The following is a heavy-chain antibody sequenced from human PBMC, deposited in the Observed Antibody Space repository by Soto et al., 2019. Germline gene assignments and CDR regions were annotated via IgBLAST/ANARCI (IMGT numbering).Heavy chain of an antibody. CDR3: ARDSESVVVPAAMRPHNWFDP. J-gene: IGHJ5*02. D-gene: IGHD2-2*01. CDR1: GFTFSSYS. Sequence: GGSLSLSCAASGFTFSSYSMNWVRQAPGKGLEWVSSISSSSSYIYYADSVKGRFTISRDNAKNSLYLQMNSLRAEDTAVYYWARDSESVVVPAAMRPHNWFDPWGQGTLVTVSS. CDR2: ISSSSSYI. V-gene: IGHV3-21*01.